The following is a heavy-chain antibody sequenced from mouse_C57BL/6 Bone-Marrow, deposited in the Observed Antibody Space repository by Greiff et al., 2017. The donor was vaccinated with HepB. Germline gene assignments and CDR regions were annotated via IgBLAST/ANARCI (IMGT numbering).Heavy chain of an antibody. CDR1: GYTFTDYY. V-gene: IGHV1-76*01. D-gene: IGHD3-3*01. CDR3: ARGRDLDY. CDR2: IYPGSGNT. J-gene: IGHJ2*01. Sequence: QVQLKESGAELVRPGASVKLSCKASGYTFTDYYINWVKQRPGQGLEWIARIYPGSGNTYYNEKFKGKATLTAEKSSSTAYMQLSSLTSEDSAVYFCARGRDLDYWGQGTTLTVSS.